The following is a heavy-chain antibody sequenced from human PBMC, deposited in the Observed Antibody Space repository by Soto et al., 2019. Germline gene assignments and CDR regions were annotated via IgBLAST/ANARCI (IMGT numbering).Heavy chain of an antibody. CDR2: IYHSGST. CDR1: GGSVSSSNW. J-gene: IGHJ4*02. V-gene: IGHV4-4*02. D-gene: IGHD6-6*01. CDR3: ARDLVGSSSSEVGGGFDY. Sequence: SETLSLTCAVSGGSVSSSNWWSWVRQPPGKGLEWIGEIYHSGSTNYNPSLKSRVTISVDKSKNQFSLKLSSVTAADTAVYYCARDLVGSSSSEVGGGFDYWGQGTLVTVSS.